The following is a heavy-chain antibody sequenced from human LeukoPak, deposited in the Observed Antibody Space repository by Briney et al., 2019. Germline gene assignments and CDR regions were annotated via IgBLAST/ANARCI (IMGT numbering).Heavy chain of an antibody. D-gene: IGHD6-6*01. CDR3: ARVRRYSSSPDY. CDR1: GYTFTSYD. J-gene: IGHJ4*02. Sequence: ASVKVSCKASGYTFTSYDINWVRQATGQGLEWMGWMNPNSGNTGYAQKFQGRVTITRNTSISTAYMELSSLRSEDTAVYYCARVRRYSSSPDYWGQGTLVTVSS. V-gene: IGHV1-8*03. CDR2: MNPNSGNT.